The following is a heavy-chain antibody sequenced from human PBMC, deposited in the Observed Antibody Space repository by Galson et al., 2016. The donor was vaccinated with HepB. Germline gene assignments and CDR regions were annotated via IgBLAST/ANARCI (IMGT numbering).Heavy chain of an antibody. CDR1: GFTFTDYW. V-gene: IGHV5-51*01. Sequence: QSGAEVKKSGESLKISCKGAGFTFTDYWIGCVRQMPVKGLEWMGTIYPGDSDTTYSPSFQGQDTISADKSISTDYLQWRSLKASDTSMYYCARLQVGLYYYYYGMDVWGQGTTVTVSS. CDR2: IYPGDSDT. D-gene: IGHD1-1*01. CDR3: ARLQVGLYYYYYGMDV. J-gene: IGHJ6*02.